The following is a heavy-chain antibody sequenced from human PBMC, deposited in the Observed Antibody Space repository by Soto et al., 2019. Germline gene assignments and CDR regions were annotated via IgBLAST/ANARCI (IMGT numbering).Heavy chain of an antibody. CDR2: IYWDDDN. CDR1: GFSLNSPAVG. V-gene: IGHV2-5*02. J-gene: IGHJ4*02. D-gene: IGHD6-19*01. Sequence: QITLRESGPTLVKPTQTLTLTCSFSGFSLNSPAVGVNWIRQPPGKAPEWLALIYWDDDNHYSPSLKNRLTITKDTSKNQVVLTMTNRDPVDTSTYYCAHGRGWLPEYWGQGTQVTVSS. CDR3: AHGRGWLPEY.